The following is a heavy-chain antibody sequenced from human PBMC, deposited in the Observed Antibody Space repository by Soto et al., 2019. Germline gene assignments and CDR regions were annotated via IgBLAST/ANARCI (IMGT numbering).Heavy chain of an antibody. Sequence: EVQLVESGGGLVQPGGSLRLSCAASEFTFSSYEMNWVRQAPGKGLEWISYTSGSGATIYYADSVKGRFTISRDNAENSLYRQMNSLRAEDTAVYYCAREWGHDAFDIWGQGKMVTVSS. D-gene: IGHD3-16*01. CDR3: AREWGHDAFDI. CDR1: EFTFSSYE. CDR2: TSGSGATI. J-gene: IGHJ3*02. V-gene: IGHV3-48*03.